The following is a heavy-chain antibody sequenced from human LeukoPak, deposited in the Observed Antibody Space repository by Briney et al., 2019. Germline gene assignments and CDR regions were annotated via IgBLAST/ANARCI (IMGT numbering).Heavy chain of an antibody. J-gene: IGHJ4*02. Sequence: GGSLRLSCAASGFTLSTYWMHWVRQAPGKGLEWVSVIYSGGSTYYADSVKGRFTISRDNSKNTLYLQMNSLRVEDTAVYYCVRLRGYSYGPPDYWGQGTLVTVSS. CDR3: VRLRGYSYGPPDY. CDR1: GFTLSTYW. V-gene: IGHV3-53*01. CDR2: IYSGGST. D-gene: IGHD5-18*01.